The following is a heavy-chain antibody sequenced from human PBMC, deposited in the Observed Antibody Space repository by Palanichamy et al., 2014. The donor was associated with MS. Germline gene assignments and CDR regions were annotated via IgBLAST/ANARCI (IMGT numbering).Heavy chain of an antibody. J-gene: IGHJ5*02. Sequence: IRQPPGKGLEWIGSIHYSGSTYYNPSLKSRVTISVDTSKKQFSLKLTSVTASDTAVYYCARHPFDVVPAEKPRRNWLDPWGQGILVSVSS. CDR2: IHYSGST. D-gene: IGHD2-2*01. V-gene: IGHV4-39*01. CDR3: ARHPFDVVPAEKPRRNWLDP.